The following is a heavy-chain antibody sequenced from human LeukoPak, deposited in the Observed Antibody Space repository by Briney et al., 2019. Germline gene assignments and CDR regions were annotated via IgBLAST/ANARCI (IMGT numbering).Heavy chain of an antibody. CDR2: INPNSGGT. J-gene: IGHJ4*02. CDR1: GYTFTGYY. CDR3: ARSDSSGWSPTFGFDY. D-gene: IGHD6-19*01. Sequence: ASVKVSCKASGYTFTGYYMHWVRQAPGQGLEWMGWINPNSGGTNYAQKFQGRVTMTRDTSISTAYMELSRLRSDDTAVYYCARSDSSGWSPTFGFDYWGPGTLVTVSS. V-gene: IGHV1-2*02.